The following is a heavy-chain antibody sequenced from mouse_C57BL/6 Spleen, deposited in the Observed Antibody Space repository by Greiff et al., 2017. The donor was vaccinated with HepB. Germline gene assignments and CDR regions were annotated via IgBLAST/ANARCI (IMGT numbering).Heavy chain of an antibody. CDR3: AKNPSYGSSYGYFDV. V-gene: IGHV2-5*01. D-gene: IGHD1-1*01. CDR2: IWRGGST. Sequence: VQLKESGPGLVQPSQSLSITCTVSGFSLTSYGVHWVRQSPGKGLEWLGVIWRGGSTDYNAAFMSRLSITKDNSKSQVFFKMNSLQADDTAIYYCAKNPSYGSSYGYFDVWGTGTTVTVSS. CDR1: GFSLTSYG. J-gene: IGHJ1*03.